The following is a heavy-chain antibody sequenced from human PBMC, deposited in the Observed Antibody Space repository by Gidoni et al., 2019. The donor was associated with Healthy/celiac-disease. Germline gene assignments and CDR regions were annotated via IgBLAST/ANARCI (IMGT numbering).Heavy chain of an antibody. CDR1: GYTFTGYY. CDR3: ARRTSIGD. CDR2: INPNIGGT. V-gene: IGHV1-2*02. J-gene: IGHJ4*02. Sequence: QVQLVQSGAEVKKPGASVKVCCKASGYTFTGYYMHWVRQAPGQGLEWMGWINPNIGGTNYAQKFQGRVTMTRDTSISTAYMELSRLRSDDTAVYYCARRTSIGDWGQGTLVTVSS.